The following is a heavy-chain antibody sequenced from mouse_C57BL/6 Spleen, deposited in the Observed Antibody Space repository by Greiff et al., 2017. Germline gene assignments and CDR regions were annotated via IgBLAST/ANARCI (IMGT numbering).Heavy chain of an antibody. CDR2: LDPENGAT. V-gene: IGHV14-4*01. CDR1: GFNIKYDY. J-gene: IGHJ2*01. D-gene: IGHD3-1*01. CDR3: TTSGFSFDD. Sequence: VQLKESGAELVRPGASVKLSCTASGFNIKYDYMHWVKQRPEQGLEWLGWLDPENGATVYASKFQGKATITADTSSNTAYLQLSSLTSEDTAGYYCTTSGFSFDDWGQGTTLTVSS.